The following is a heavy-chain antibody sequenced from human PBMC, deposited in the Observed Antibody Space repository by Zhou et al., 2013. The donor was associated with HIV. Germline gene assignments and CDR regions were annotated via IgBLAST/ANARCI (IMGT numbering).Heavy chain of an antibody. J-gene: IGHJ6*03. V-gene: IGHV1-69*04. CDR2: IIPMIGST. CDR3: ARDRGTVAGTFFFYMDV. CDR1: GGTFSNHA. D-gene: IGHD6-19*01. Sequence: QVQLVQSGAEVKKPGSSVKVSCKASGGTFSNHAINWVRQAPGQGLEWLGRIIPMIGSTNYAQKFQGRVTIIADKSTNTVYMDLSGLRFEDTAIYYCARDRGTVAGTFFFYMDVWGKGTTVTVSS.